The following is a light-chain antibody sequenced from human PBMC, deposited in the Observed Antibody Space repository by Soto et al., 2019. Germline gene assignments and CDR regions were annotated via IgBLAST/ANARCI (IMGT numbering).Light chain of an antibody. J-gene: IGLJ2*01. CDR3: QSHDSSLSGSV. CDR2: GNN. CDR1: SSNIGAGYD. Sequence: QSVLTQPPSVSGAPGQRVTISCTGSSSNIGAGYDVHWYQQLPGTAPKLLIYGNNNRPSGVPDRFSGSKSGTSAYLAITGLQAEDEADYYCQSHDSSLSGSVFGGGTKVTVL. V-gene: IGLV1-40*01.